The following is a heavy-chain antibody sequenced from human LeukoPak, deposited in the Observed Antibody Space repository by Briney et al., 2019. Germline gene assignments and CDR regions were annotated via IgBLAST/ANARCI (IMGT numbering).Heavy chain of an antibody. CDR2: IYPGDSDT. V-gene: IGHV5-51*01. CDR3: ARTDYFASGISFDV. CDR1: EYSFTTYW. D-gene: IGHD3-10*01. J-gene: IGHJ3*01. Sequence: GESLKISCTGSEYSFTTYWIGWVRQMPGKGLEGMGIIYPGDSDTRYSPSFQGQVTISADKSISTSYLQWSSLKASDTAMYYCARTDYFASGISFDVWGQGTMVTVSS.